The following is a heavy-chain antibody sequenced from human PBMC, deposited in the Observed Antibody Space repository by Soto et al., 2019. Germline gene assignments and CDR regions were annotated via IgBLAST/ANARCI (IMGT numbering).Heavy chain of an antibody. V-gene: IGHV1-18*01. Sequence: QVQLVQSGAEVKKPGASVKVSCKASGYTFTTYGISWVRQAPGQGLEWMGWISAYNGNTSYAQKIQGRVTMTTDTSTSTAYMELMSIISDDTAVYYCARQQWYCYSYGMDVWGQGTTVTVSS. D-gene: IGHD6-19*01. CDR2: ISAYNGNT. CDR3: ARQQWYCYSYGMDV. CDR1: GYTFTTYG. J-gene: IGHJ6*02.